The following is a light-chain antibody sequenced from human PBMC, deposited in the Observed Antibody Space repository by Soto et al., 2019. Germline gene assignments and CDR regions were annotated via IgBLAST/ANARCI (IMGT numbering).Light chain of an antibody. V-gene: IGKV1-39*01. CDR1: QSISSY. Sequence: DIPMTQSPSSLSASVCDRVTIPCRASQSISSYLNWYQQKPGKAPKLLIYAASSLQSGVPSRFSGSGSGTDFTLTISSLQPEDFATYYCQQSYSTHQHTFGGGTKVDIK. J-gene: IGKJ4*01. CDR2: AAS. CDR3: QQSYSTHQHT.